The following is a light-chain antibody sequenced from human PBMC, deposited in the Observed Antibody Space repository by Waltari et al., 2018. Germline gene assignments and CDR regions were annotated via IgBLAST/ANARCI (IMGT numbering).Light chain of an antibody. CDR2: DVT. Sequence: QSALTQPASVSGSPGQSITISCSGTSSDVGGYNYVSWYQQHPGNAPQLIIFDVTRWPSGVSNRFSGSKSGNTASLTIFGLQAEDEADYYCASYTSTRTVVFGGGTRVTVL. CDR3: ASYTSTRTVV. J-gene: IGLJ2*01. CDR1: SSDVGGYNY. V-gene: IGLV2-14*03.